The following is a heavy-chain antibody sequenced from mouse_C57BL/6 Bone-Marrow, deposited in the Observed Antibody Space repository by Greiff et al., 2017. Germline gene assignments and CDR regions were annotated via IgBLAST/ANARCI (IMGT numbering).Heavy chain of an antibody. CDR2: ISNGGGST. CDR3: ASPLTTGYYYAMDY. Sequence: EVMLVESGGGLVQPGGSLKLSCAASGFTFSDYYMYWVRQTPEKRLEWVAYISNGGGSTYYPDTVKGRFTISGDNAKNTLYLQMSRLKSEDTAMYYCASPLTTGYYYAMDYWGQGTSVTVSS. CDR1: GFTFSDYY. J-gene: IGHJ4*01. D-gene: IGHD1-1*01. V-gene: IGHV5-12*01.